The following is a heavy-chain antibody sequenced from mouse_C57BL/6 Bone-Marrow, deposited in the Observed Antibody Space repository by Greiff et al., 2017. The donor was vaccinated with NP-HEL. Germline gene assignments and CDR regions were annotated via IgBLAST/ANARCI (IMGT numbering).Heavy chain of an antibody. V-gene: IGHV1-36*01. Sequence: EVQLQESGPVLVKPGPSVKISCKASGFTFTDYYMHWVKQSHGKSLEWIGLVYPYNGGTSYNQKFKGKATLTVDTSSSTAYMELNSLTSEDSAVYYCWAYYGSSLYYFDYWGQGTTLTVSS. CDR1: GFTFTDYY. CDR2: VYPYNGGT. D-gene: IGHD1-1*01. CDR3: WAYYGSSLYYFDY. J-gene: IGHJ2*01.